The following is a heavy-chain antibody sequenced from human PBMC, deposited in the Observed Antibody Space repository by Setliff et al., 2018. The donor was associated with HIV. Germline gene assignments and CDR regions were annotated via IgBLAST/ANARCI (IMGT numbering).Heavy chain of an antibody. J-gene: IGHJ4*02. V-gene: IGHV3-23*01. CDR3: AKELAASGLGYFDS. CDR1: GFTFSNYA. D-gene: IGHD3-22*01. Sequence: GESLKISCVASGFTFSNYAMSWVRQAPGEGLEWVSAILSTGERTFYADSVKGRFTISRDNSKNTVYLQMNSLRAEDTAEYYCAKELAASGLGYFDSWGRGILVTVSS. CDR2: ILSTGERT.